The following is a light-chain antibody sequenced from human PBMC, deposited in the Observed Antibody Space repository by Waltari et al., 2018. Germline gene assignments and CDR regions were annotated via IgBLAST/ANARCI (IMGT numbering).Light chain of an antibody. CDR2: EDD. Sequence: FMLTQPHSVSESPGKTVSISCTRSSGSIARNYVPWYQQRPGSAPTIVIYEDDQRPSGVPVRFSGSIDSSSNSASLTISGLETEDEADYYCQSYDASVIFGGGTRLTVL. CDR1: SGSIARNY. V-gene: IGLV6-57*03. J-gene: IGLJ2*01. CDR3: QSYDASVI.